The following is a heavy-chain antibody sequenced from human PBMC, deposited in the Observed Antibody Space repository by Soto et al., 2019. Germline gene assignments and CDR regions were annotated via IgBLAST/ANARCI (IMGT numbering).Heavy chain of an antibody. CDR2: IRSKANSYAT. J-gene: IGHJ3*02. D-gene: IGHD3-16*01. Sequence: PWWSLRLSCSASVFTFSGSAMHWCRQASGKGLEWVGRIRSKANSYATAYAASVKGRFTISRDDSKNTAYLQMNSLKTEDTAVYYCTRLPVSRPLDAFDIWGQGTMVTVSS. CDR1: VFTFSGSA. V-gene: IGHV3-73*01. CDR3: TRLPVSRPLDAFDI.